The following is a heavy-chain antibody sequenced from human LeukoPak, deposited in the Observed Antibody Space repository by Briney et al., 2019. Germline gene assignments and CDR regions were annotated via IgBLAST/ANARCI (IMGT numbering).Heavy chain of an antibody. Sequence: GGSLRLSCAASGFSFSNAWMSWVRQAPGRGLEKVGRIKTKTDGATTDYAAPVKGRFTISRDDSKNTLYLEMNSLKIEDTAVYYCATDLGDYWGQGTLVTVSS. CDR2: IKTKTDGATT. J-gene: IGHJ4*02. CDR1: GFSFSNAW. CDR3: ATDLGDY. D-gene: IGHD7-27*01. V-gene: IGHV3-15*01.